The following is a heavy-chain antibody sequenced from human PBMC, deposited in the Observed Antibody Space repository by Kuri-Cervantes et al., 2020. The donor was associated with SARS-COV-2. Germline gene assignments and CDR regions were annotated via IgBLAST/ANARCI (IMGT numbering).Heavy chain of an antibody. J-gene: IGHJ4*02. Sequence: ASVKVSCKASGYTFTGYYMHWVRQAPGQGLEWMGWINPNSGGTNYAQKFQGRVTMTRDTSISTAYMELSRLRSDDTAVYYCARACRSGGSCYSNYWGQGTLVTVSS. D-gene: IGHD2-15*01. CDR3: ARACRSGGSCYSNY. CDR1: GYTFTGYY. CDR2: INPNSGGT. V-gene: IGHV1-2*02.